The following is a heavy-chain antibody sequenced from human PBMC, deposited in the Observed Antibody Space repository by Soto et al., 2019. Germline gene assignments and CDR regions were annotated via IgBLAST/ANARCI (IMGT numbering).Heavy chain of an antibody. CDR3: ARSSGRRHVFTFDYGLDV. CDR1: GFSVGDNY. Sequence: QVQLVESGGGLVEPGGSLRLSCAASGFSVGDNYMTWIRQAPGKGLGWLSYSSSSGGYTNYADSVKGRFTISRDNAKNSLYLQMDSLRAEDTAVYFCARSSGRRHVFTFDYGLDVWGQGTTVNVSS. CDR2: SSSSGGYT. V-gene: IGHV3-11*06. D-gene: IGHD3-16*01. J-gene: IGHJ6*02.